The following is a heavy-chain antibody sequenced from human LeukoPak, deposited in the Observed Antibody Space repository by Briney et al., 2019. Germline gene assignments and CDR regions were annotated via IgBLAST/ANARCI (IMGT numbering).Heavy chain of an antibody. J-gene: IGHJ4*02. D-gene: IGHD2-2*01. CDR1: GGSISSSNW. CDR3: ARVARCTSCFDVDY. V-gene: IGHV4-4*02. CDR2: IYHSGST. Sequence: SETLSLTCAVSGGSISSSNWWSWVRQPPGKGLEWIGEIYHSGSTNYNSSLKSRVTISVDKSKNQFSLKLNSVSAADTAVYYCARVARCTSCFDVDYWGQGTLVTVSS.